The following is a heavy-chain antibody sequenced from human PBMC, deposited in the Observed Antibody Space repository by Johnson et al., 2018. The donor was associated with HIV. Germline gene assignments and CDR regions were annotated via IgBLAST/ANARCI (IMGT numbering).Heavy chain of an antibody. D-gene: IGHD2-15*01. CDR1: GFTFSSYG. J-gene: IGHJ3*02. V-gene: IGHV3-33*01. CDR2: IKCDRSNK. CDR3: ARVLIVVVVAAEIDAFDI. Sequence: VQLVESGGGVVQPGRSLRLSCAASGFTFSSYGMHWVRQAPEKGLEWVADIKCDRSNKYYADSVKGRFTISRDNAKNSLYLQMNSLRAEDKALYYCARVLIVVVVAAEIDAFDIWGQGTMVTVSS.